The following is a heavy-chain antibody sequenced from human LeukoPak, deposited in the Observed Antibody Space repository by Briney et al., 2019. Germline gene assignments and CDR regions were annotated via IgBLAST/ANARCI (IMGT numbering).Heavy chain of an antibody. V-gene: IGHV3-13*01. CDR1: GFTFSSYD. Sequence: GGSLRLSCAASGFTFSSYDMHWVRQATGKGLEWVSAIGTAGDTYYPGSVKGRFTISRENAKNSLYLQMNSLRAGDTAVYYCARGGYGSGSYSWANNWFDPWGQGTLVTVSS. D-gene: IGHD3-10*01. CDR3: ARGGYGSGSYSWANNWFDP. CDR2: IGTAGDT. J-gene: IGHJ5*02.